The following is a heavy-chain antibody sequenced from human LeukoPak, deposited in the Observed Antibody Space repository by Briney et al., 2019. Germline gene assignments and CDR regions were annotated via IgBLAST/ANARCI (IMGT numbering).Heavy chain of an antibody. D-gene: IGHD5-24*01. CDR3: AREVEMATQFDY. Sequence: PSETLSLTCTVSGGSISSHYWSWSRQPAGKGLEWIGRMSTTGSTNYNPSLNSRVTMSLDTSNNQFSLNLRSVTAADTAVYFCAREVEMATQFDYWGQGTLVTVSS. CDR2: MSTTGST. V-gene: IGHV4-4*07. J-gene: IGHJ4*02. CDR1: GGSISSHY.